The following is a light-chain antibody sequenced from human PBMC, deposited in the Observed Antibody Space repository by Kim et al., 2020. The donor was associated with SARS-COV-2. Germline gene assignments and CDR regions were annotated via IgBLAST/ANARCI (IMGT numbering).Light chain of an antibody. CDR1: SSDGGAYHY. CDR2: DVN. V-gene: IGLV2-8*01. Sequence: SVNIPCTGTSSDGGAYHYVCSYQQHPGKAPKDMIYDVNKRPSGVPDRFCAYKSGDTAYLTISRLQIEDEADYCGSSYSATYNLGVFGGGTQLTVL. J-gene: IGLJ3*02. CDR3: SSYSATYNLGV.